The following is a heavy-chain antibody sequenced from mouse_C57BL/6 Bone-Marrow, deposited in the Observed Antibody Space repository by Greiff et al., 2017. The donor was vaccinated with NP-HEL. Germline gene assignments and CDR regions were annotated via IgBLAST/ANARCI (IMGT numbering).Heavy chain of an antibody. V-gene: IGHV14-4*01. Sequence: VQPQQSGAELVRPGASVKLSCTASGFNIKDDYMHWVKQRPERGLEGIGWIEPENGDTEYASKFQGKATITADTSSNTAYLQLSSLTSEDTAVYYCTRGNYFDYWGQGTTLTVSS. CDR1: GFNIKDDY. J-gene: IGHJ2*01. D-gene: IGHD2-14*01. CDR3: TRGNYFDY. CDR2: IEPENGDT.